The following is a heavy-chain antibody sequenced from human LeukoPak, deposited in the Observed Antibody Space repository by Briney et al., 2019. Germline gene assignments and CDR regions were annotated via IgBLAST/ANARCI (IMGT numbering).Heavy chain of an antibody. Sequence: GGSLRLSCVASGFTFNTYAMHWVRQAPGKGLEWVSAISGSGGSRYYADSVEGRFTISRDNAKNTLHLQMDSLRADDTALYYCAKDDFITGWSRLFDCWGQGTLVSVSS. CDR2: ISGSGGSR. V-gene: IGHV3-23*01. CDR1: GFTFNTYA. J-gene: IGHJ4*02. CDR3: AKDDFITGWSRLFDC. D-gene: IGHD6-19*01.